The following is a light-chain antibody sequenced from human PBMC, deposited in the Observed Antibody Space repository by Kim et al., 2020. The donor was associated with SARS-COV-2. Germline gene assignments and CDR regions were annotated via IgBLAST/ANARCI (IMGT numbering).Light chain of an antibody. V-gene: IGLV3-19*01. CDR1: SLRSYY. J-gene: IGLJ2*01. CDR2: GKN. CDR3: NSRDRSGDHFVI. Sequence: SSELTQDPAVSVALGQTVKITCQGDSLRSYYASWYQQKPGQAPVLVIYGKNNRPSGIPDRFSGSSSGSAASLTITGAQAEDEADYYCNSRDRSGDHFVIFGGGTQLTVL.